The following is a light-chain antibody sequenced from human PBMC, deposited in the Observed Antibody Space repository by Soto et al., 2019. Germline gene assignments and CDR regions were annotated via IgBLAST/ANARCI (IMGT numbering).Light chain of an antibody. J-gene: IGKJ1*01. V-gene: IGKV3-20*01. CDR2: DAS. Sequence: EIVLTQSPGTLSLSPGERATLSCRASQSVRNNYLAWYQQKPGQAPRLLIYDASSRATDIPDRFSGSGSGTDFTLTISRLEPEDFAVYYCQQYGSSLTRTFDQGTKVETK. CDR1: QSVRNNY. CDR3: QQYGSSLTRT.